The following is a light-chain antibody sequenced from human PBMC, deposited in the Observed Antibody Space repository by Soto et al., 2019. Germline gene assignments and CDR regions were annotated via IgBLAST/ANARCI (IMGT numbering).Light chain of an antibody. CDR1: QSISSY. V-gene: IGKV1-39*01. Sequence: DIQMTQSPSSLSASVGDRVTITCRASQSISSYLNWYQQKPGQAPKLLIYAASSLQSGVPSRFSGSGSGTDFTLTISSRQPQYFATYYCQQSYSTPHLTFGGGTKVEIK. CDR2: AAS. J-gene: IGKJ4*01. CDR3: QQSYSTPHLT.